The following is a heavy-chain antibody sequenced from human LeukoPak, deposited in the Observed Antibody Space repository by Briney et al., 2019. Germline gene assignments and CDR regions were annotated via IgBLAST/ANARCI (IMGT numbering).Heavy chain of an antibody. V-gene: IGHV4-34*01. CDR1: GGSFSGYY. CDR3: ANAIYDSSGYYPY. D-gene: IGHD3-22*01. Sequence: SETLSLTCAVYGGSFSGYYWSWIRQPPGRGREWIGEINHRGGTNYNPSLKSRVTISVDTSKKPFSPQLSSVTAADTAVHYCANAIYDSSGYYPYSGEGTLVTAPS. CDR2: INHRGGT. J-gene: IGHJ4*02.